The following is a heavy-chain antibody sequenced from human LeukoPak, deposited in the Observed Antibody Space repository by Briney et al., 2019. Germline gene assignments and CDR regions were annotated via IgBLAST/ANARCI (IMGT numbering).Heavy chain of an antibody. CDR3: ANSWYYYDSSGSPKSDAFDR. V-gene: IGHV4-38-2*02. Sequence: SETLSLTCTVSGGSISSGAYWGWVRQPPGKGLEWIATIYRTGSTYYNPSLESRVTISIDTSKNQFSLKLNSVTAADTAVYYCANSWYYYDSSGSPKSDAFDRWGQGTLVTVSS. J-gene: IGHJ3*01. CDR1: GGSISSGAY. CDR2: IYRTGST. D-gene: IGHD3-22*01.